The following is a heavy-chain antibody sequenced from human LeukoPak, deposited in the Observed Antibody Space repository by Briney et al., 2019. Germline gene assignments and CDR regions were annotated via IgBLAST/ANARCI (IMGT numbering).Heavy chain of an antibody. D-gene: IGHD2-8*01. Sequence: PGGSLRLSCAASGFTFSSYAMSWVRQAPGKGLEWVSAISGSGGSTYYADSVKGRFTISRDNSKNTLYLQMNSLRAEDTAVYYCANDCTNGVCPIDYWGQGTLVTVSS. CDR1: GFTFSSYA. CDR3: ANDCTNGVCPIDY. CDR2: ISGSGGST. V-gene: IGHV3-23*01. J-gene: IGHJ4*02.